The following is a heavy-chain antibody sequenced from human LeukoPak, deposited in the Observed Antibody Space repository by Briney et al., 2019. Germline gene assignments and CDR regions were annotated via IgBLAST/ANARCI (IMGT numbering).Heavy chain of an antibody. V-gene: IGHV3-53*01. J-gene: IGHJ5*02. CDR2: IYSGGST. CDR1: GFIVSSDY. CDR3: ARHDWFDP. Sequence: PGGSLRLSCVVSGFIVSSDYMSWVRQAPGKGLEWVSTIYSGGSTYYADSVKGRLTISRDNSKNTLYLQMNSLRAEDTAVYYCARHDWFDPWGRGTLVTVSS.